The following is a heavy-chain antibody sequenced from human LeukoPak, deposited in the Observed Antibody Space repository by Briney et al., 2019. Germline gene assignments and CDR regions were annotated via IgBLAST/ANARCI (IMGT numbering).Heavy chain of an antibody. Sequence: GESLKISCKASGYSFTTYWIGWVRQMPGKGLEWMGIVFPGDSDARYSPSFQGQVTISADKSISTAYLQWSSLKASDTGMYYCARAVTGTSGQYDYWGQGTLVTVSS. CDR1: GYSFTTYW. J-gene: IGHJ4*02. CDR2: VFPGDSDA. V-gene: IGHV5-51*01. CDR3: ARAVTGTSGQYDY. D-gene: IGHD6-19*01.